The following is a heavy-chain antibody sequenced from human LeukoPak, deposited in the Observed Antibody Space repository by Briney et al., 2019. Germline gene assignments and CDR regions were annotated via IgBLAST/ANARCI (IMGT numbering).Heavy chain of an antibody. CDR2: ISSSGAKT. D-gene: IGHD6-19*01. J-gene: IGHJ4*02. Sequence: GGSLRLSCAASGFTFSSYSMNWVRQAPGKGLQWVSSISSSGAKTYYADSVKGRVTISRDNAKNSYYLEMNSLVAEDTAVYYCARDPIAVVGGGSFDYWGQGILVTVSS. CDR3: ARDPIAVVGGGSFDY. CDR1: GFTFSSYS. V-gene: IGHV3-21*01.